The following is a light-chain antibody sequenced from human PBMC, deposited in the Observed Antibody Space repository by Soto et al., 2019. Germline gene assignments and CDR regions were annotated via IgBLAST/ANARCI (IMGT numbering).Light chain of an antibody. J-gene: IGKJ2*01. Sequence: EIVLTQSPGTLSLSPGERATLSCRASQSVSSSYLAWYQQKPGQAPRLLIYGASSGATGIPDRFSGSGSETDFTLTNSRLEPEDVAVYYCQQYGSSPYTFGQGTKLEIK. CDR1: QSVSSSY. CDR3: QQYGSSPYT. V-gene: IGKV3-20*01. CDR2: GAS.